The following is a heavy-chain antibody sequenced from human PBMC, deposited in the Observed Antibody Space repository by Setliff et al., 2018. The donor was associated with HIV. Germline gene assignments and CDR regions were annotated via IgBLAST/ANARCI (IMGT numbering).Heavy chain of an antibody. Sequence: SETLSLTCALYGGSFSDYYWSWIRQPPGMGLEWIGEVNRGRRTNYNSSLKSRVTISIDTSRNQFSLTVSSVTAADTAVYYCAREIQYSYGGRGHPLWGQGTLVTVSS. CDR1: GGSFSDYY. CDR3: AREIQYSYGGRGHPL. V-gene: IGHV4-34*01. J-gene: IGHJ4*02. CDR2: VNRGRRT. D-gene: IGHD3-22*01.